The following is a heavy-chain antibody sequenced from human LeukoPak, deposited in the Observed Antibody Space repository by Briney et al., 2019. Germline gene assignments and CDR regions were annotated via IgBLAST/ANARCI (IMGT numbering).Heavy chain of an antibody. J-gene: IGHJ3*02. Sequence: SETLSLTCAVYGGSFSGYYWSWIRQPPGKGLEWIGEINHSGSTNYNPSLKSRVTISVDTSKNQFSLKLSSVTAADTAVYYCARGGWVVGATEAFDIWGQGTMVTVSS. V-gene: IGHV4-34*01. CDR2: INHSGST. CDR1: GGSFSGYY. CDR3: ARGGWVVGATEAFDI. D-gene: IGHD1-26*01.